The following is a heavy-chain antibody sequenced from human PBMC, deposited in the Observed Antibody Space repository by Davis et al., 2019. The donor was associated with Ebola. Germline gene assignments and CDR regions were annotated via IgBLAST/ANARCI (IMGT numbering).Heavy chain of an antibody. J-gene: IGHJ6*02. CDR2: ISWNSGSI. CDR1: GFTFNDYK. Sequence: SLKISCVVSGFTFNDYKMNWVRQAPGKGLEWVSGISWNSGSIGYADSVKGRFTISRDNAKNSLYLQMNSLRAEDTALYYCAKGFMVQGVIPYYYGMDVWGQGTTVTVSS. V-gene: IGHV3-9*01. CDR3: AKGFMVQGVIPYYYGMDV. D-gene: IGHD3-10*01.